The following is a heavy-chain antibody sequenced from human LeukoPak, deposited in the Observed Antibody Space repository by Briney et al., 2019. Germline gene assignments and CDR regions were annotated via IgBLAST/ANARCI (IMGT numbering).Heavy chain of an antibody. J-gene: IGHJ5*02. V-gene: IGHV4-34*01. CDR3: ARHIYYGSGSLNWFGP. CDR1: GGSFSGYY. D-gene: IGHD3-10*01. Sequence: PSETLSLTCAVYGGSFSGYYWSWIRQPPGKGLEWIGEINHSGSTNYNPSLKSRVTISVDTSKNQFSLKLSSVTAADTAVYYCARHIYYGSGSLNWFGPWGQGTLVTVSS. CDR2: INHSGST.